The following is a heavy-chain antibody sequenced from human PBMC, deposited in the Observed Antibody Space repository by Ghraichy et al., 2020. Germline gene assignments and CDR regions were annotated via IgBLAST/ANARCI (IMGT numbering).Heavy chain of an antibody. CDR1: GGSFSGYY. J-gene: IGHJ6*02. CDR3: ARPVSLNGMDV. CDR2: INHSGST. Sequence: ETLSLTCAVYGGSFSGYYWSWIRQPPGKGLEWIGEINHSGSTNYNPSLKSRVTISVDTSKNQFSLKLSSVTAADTAVYYCARPVSLNGMDVWGQGTTVTVSS. V-gene: IGHV4-34*01.